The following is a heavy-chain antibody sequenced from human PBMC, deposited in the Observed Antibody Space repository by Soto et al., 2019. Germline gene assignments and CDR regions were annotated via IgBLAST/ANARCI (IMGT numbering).Heavy chain of an antibody. J-gene: IGHJ4*02. Sequence: GGSLRLSCAASGFTFSTYSMNWVRQAPGKGLEWVSDITTSSSYRFYADSVKGRFTISRDDAKNSLYLQMNSLRAEDTGVYYCARDLGVALATLTLDYRGQGTPVTVSS. CDR1: GFTFSTYS. CDR2: ITTSSSYR. V-gene: IGHV3-21*01. D-gene: IGHD2-15*01. CDR3: ARDLGVALATLTLDY.